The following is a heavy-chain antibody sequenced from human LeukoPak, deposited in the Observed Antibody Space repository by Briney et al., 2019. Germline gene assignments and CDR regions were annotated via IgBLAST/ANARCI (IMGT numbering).Heavy chain of an antibody. V-gene: IGHV4-38-2*02. Sequence: SETLSLTCTVSGYSISSGYFWGWIRQPPGKGMEWIGSFYHSGITYYNPSLKSRVTISVEMSKNQFSLKLSSVTAADTAVYYCARVAGYSSSWYPNFDYWGQGTLVTVSS. CDR3: ARVAGYSSSWYPNFDY. J-gene: IGHJ4*02. D-gene: IGHD6-13*01. CDR1: GYSISSGYF. CDR2: FYHSGIT.